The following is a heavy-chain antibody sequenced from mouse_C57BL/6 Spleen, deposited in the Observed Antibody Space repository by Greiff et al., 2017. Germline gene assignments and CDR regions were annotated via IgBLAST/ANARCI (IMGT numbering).Heavy chain of an antibody. CDR3: ARGPADAMDY. CDR2: IHPNSGST. V-gene: IGHV1-64*01. J-gene: IGHJ4*01. CDR1: GYTFTSYW. Sequence: QVQLQQPGAELVKPGASVTLSCKASGYTFTSYWMHWVKQRPGQGLEWIGMIHPNSGSTNYNEKFKSKATLTVDKSSSTAYMQLSSLTSEASAVYYCARGPADAMDYWGQGTSVTVSS.